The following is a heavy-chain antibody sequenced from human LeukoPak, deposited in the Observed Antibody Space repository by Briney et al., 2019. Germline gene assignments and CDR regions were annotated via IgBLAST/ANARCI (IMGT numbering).Heavy chain of an antibody. Sequence: AGESLKISCKGSGYSFTSYWIGWVRQMPGKGLEWMGIIYPGDSDTRYSPSFQGQVTISADKSISTAYLQWSSLKASDTAMYYCARSGSYFVGDPTARRAWFDPWGQGTLVTVSS. CDR3: ARSGSYFVGDPTARRAWFDP. J-gene: IGHJ5*02. CDR2: IYPGDSDT. D-gene: IGHD1-26*01. CDR1: GYSFTSYW. V-gene: IGHV5-51*01.